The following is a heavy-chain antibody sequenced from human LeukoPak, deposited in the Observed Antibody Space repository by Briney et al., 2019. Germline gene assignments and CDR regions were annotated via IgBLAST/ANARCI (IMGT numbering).Heavy chain of an antibody. CDR1: GGTFISYA. CDR2: IIPIFGTA. V-gene: IGHV1-69*05. J-gene: IGHJ6*03. Sequence: SVKVSCKASGGTFISYAISWVRQAPGQGLEWMGRIIPIFGTANYAQKFQGRVTITTDESTSTAYMELSSLRSEDTAVYYCARERMAGTLYYYYYYYMDVWGKGTTVTVSS. D-gene: IGHD6-19*01. CDR3: ARERMAGTLYYYYYYYMDV.